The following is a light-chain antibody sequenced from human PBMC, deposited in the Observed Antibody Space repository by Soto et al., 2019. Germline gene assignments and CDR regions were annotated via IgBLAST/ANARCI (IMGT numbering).Light chain of an antibody. CDR1: QSVNSA. Sequence: ETVMTQSPGILSVSPGERATLSCRARQSVNSALAWYQAKVGQPPKLLIYGASTRATGIPARFSGSGSGTEFTLTISSLQSEDSGIYYCQQYNNWPTFGQGTKVEV. CDR2: GAS. J-gene: IGKJ1*01. CDR3: QQYNNWPT. V-gene: IGKV3-15*01.